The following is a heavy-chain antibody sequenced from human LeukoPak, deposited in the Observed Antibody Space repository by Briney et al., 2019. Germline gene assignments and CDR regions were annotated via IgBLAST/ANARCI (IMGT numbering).Heavy chain of an antibody. CDR1: GFTFSSYS. J-gene: IGHJ4*02. V-gene: IGHV3-21*04. Sequence: GGSLRLSCAASGFTFSSYSMNWVRQAPGKGLEWVSSISSSSSYIYYADSVKGRFTISRDNAKNSLYLQMNSLRAEDTAVYFCAKGPLIEVAGTTWDYWGQGTLVTVSS. CDR2: ISSSSSYI. D-gene: IGHD6-19*01. CDR3: AKGPLIEVAGTTWDY.